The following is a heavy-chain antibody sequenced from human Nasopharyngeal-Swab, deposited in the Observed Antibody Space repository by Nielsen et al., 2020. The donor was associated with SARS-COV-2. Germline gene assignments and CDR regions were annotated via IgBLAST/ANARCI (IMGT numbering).Heavy chain of an antibody. D-gene: IGHD3-22*01. J-gene: IGHJ4*02. Sequence: WVRQAPGQGLEWMGRINPNSGGTNYAQKFQGRVTMTRDTSISTAYMELSRLRSDDTAVYYCARNDSSCYGYWGQGTLVTVSS. CDR3: ARNDSSCYGY. CDR2: INPNSGGT. V-gene: IGHV1-2*06.